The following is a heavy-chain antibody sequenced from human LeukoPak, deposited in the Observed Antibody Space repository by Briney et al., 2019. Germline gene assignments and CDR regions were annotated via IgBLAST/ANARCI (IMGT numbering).Heavy chain of an antibody. CDR1: GYTFTSYD. V-gene: IGHV1-8*01. J-gene: IGHJ2*01. D-gene: IGHD3-10*01. CDR3: ASLIQNVYYGSEGAGYFDL. CDR2: MNPNSGKT. Sequence: GASVEVSCKASGYTFTSYDIHWVRQATGQGLEWMGWMNPNSGKTGYAQRFQGRVTMTRNTSITTAYMELSSLRSEDTAMYYCASLIQNVYYGSEGAGYFDLWGRGTLVTVSS.